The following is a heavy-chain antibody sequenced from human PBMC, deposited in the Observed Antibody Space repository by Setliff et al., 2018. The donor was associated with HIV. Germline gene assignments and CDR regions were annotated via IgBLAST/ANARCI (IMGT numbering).Heavy chain of an antibody. J-gene: IGHJ4*02. CDR3: VRDYMWAFDY. CDR2: TTNKADSYNT. D-gene: IGHD1-26*01. V-gene: IGHV3-72*01. Sequence: GGSLRLSCAASGFTFSNFAINWVRQAPGKGLEWVGRTTNKADSYNTNYAASVKGRFTIARDNTKNSLYLQMNNLRAEDTAVYYCVRDYMWAFDYWGQGTLVTVSS. CDR1: GFTFSNFA.